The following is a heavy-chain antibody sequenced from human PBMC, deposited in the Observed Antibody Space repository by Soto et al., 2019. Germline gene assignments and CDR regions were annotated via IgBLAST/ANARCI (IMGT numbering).Heavy chain of an antibody. J-gene: IGHJ3*02. D-gene: IGHD1-26*01. CDR1: GFTFSSYG. V-gene: IGHV3-33*01. CDR3: AREGQCELLHAFDI. Sequence: QVQLVESGGGVVQPGRSLRLSCAASGFTFSSYGMHWVRQAPGKGLEWVAVIWYDGSNKYYADSVKGRFTSSRDNSKNTLYLQMNSLRAEATAVYYCAREGQCELLHAFDIWGQGTMVTVST. CDR2: IWYDGSNK.